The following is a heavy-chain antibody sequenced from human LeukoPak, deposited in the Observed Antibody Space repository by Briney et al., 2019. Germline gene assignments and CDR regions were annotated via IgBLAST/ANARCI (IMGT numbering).Heavy chain of an antibody. CDR2: INHSGST. CDR3: ARSYDYVWGSYRYPFDY. Sequence: PSETLSLTCAVYGGSFSGYYWSWIRRSPGKGLEWIGEINHSGSTNYNPSLKSRVTISVDTSKNQFSLKLSSVTAADTAVYYCARSYDYVWGSYRYPFDYWGQGTLVTVSS. J-gene: IGHJ4*02. CDR1: GGSFSGYY. D-gene: IGHD3-16*02. V-gene: IGHV4-34*01.